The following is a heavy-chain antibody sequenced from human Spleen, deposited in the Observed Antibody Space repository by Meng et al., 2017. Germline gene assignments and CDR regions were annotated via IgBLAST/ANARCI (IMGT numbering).Heavy chain of an antibody. V-gene: IGHV4-39*01. CDR3: ARRNYPYYVDY. CDR2: MSYFGGTT. J-gene: IGHJ4*02. D-gene: IGHD5-24*01. Sequence: QVQLQESGPGLVKPSETLSLTCIVSGVSISSSSYYWGWLRQPPGKGLEWIGTMSYFGGTTNYNPSLKSRIITSGDTSKNQFSLELTSVTAADTAVYYCARRNYPYYVDYWGQGILVTVSS. CDR1: GVSISSSSYY.